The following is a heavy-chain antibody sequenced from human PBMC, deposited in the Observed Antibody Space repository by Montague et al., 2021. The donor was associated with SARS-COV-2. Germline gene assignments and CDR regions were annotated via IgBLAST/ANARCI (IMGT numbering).Heavy chain of an antibody. CDR1: GFSLSTSGMR. V-gene: IGHV2-70*04. J-gene: IGHJ3*02. D-gene: IGHD3-9*01. CDR3: ARSYYDILTNYYDSFDI. Sequence: PALVKPTQTLTLTCTLSGFSLSTSGMRASWIRQPPGKALEWLARIDWDDDKFYSKSLKTRLTISKDTSKNQVALTMTNMNTVDTATYYCARSYYDILTNYYDSFDIWGQGTMVTVSS. CDR2: IDWDDDK.